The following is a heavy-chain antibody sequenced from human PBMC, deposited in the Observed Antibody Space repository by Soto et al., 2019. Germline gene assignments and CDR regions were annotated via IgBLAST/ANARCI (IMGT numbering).Heavy chain of an antibody. CDR1: GGTFSSYA. J-gene: IGHJ6*02. V-gene: IGHV1-69*13. CDR3: ARAGLRYFDWLPRHYYYYGMDV. D-gene: IGHD3-9*01. CDR2: IIPIFGTA. Sequence: ASVKVSCKASGGTFSSYAISWVRQAPGQGLEWMGGIIPIFGTANYAQKFQGRVTITADESASTAYMELSSLRSEDTAVYYCARAGLRYFDWLPRHYYYYGMDVWGQGTTVTVSS.